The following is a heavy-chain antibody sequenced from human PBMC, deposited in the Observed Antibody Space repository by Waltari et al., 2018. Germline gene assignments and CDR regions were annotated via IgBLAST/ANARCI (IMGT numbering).Heavy chain of an antibody. J-gene: IGHJ4*02. D-gene: IGHD5-18*01. CDR2: ISGSAPGT. CDR1: GFTFRSYS. Sequence: EVQLLESGGGFVQPGGSLRLSCAASGFTFRSYSLSWFRQAPGKGLEWVSSISGSAPGTYYADSVKGRFTTSRDNSKNTLYLKMNSLRVEDTAVYYCARWDTAMVDWGQGTLVTVSS. CDR3: ARWDTAMVD. V-gene: IGHV3-23*01.